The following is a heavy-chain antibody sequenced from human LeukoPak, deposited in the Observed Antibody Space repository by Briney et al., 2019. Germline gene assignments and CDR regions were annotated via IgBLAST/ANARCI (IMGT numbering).Heavy chain of an antibody. Sequence: GGSLRLSCAASGFTFSDYYMSWIRQAPGKGLEWVSYISSSGSTIYYADSVKGRFTISRDNAKNSLYLQMNSLRAEDTAVYYCARDMQTDLRWPQPEPYFDYWGQGTLVTVSS. CDR3: ARDMQTDLRWPQPEPYFDY. V-gene: IGHV3-11*01. D-gene: IGHD5-24*01. J-gene: IGHJ4*02. CDR1: GFTFSDYY. CDR2: ISSSGSTI.